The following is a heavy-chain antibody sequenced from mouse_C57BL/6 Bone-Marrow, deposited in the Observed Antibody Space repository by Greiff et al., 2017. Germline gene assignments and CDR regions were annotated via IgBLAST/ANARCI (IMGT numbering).Heavy chain of an antibody. J-gene: IGHJ1*03. CDR3: TRRGYWYFDV. V-gene: IGHV1-15*01. Sequence: VQVVESGAELVRPGASVTLSCKASGYTFTDYEMHWVKQTPVHGLEWIGAIDPETGGTAYNQKFKGKAILTADKSSSTAYMELRSLTSEDSAVYYCTRRGYWYFDVWGTGTTVTVSS. CDR1: GYTFTDYE. CDR2: IDPETGGT.